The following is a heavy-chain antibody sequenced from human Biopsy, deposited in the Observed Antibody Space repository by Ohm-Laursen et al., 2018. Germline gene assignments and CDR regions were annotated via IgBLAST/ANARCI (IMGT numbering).Heavy chain of an antibody. J-gene: IGHJ3*02. CDR1: GGSVSSGSYY. CDR3: AGRPWPNAFDI. V-gene: IGHV4-61*01. CDR2: IYYSGST. Sequence: SDTLSLTCAVSGGSVSSGSYYWRWIRQPPGKGLEWIGYIYYSGSTNYNPSLKSRVTISVDTSRNQFSLKLSSVTAADTAVYYCAGRPWPNAFDIWGQGTMVTVSS. D-gene: IGHD5-12*01.